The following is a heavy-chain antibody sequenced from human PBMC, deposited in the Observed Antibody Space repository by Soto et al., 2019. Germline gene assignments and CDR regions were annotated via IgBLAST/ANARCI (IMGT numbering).Heavy chain of an antibody. Sequence: QLQLQESGPGLVRPSETLSLTCSVSGGSITSRSSYWAWIRQPPGKGLEWIGTFFSGSTFSNPFLRSRVTISKDTSRNQFSLKLTSVAATDTAMYYCATTRGLAVGGSFNYWGQGALVTVSS. V-gene: IGHV4-39*01. D-gene: IGHD6-13*01. CDR3: ATTRGLAVGGSFNY. CDR2: FFSGST. J-gene: IGHJ4*02. CDR1: GGSITSRSSY.